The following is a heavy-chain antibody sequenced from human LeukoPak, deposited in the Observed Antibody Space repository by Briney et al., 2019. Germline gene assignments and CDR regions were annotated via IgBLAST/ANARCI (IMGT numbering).Heavy chain of an antibody. J-gene: IGHJ6*04. CDR1: GFTFSSYG. V-gene: IGHV3-30*18. CDR3: AKDYYGYGMDV. CDR2: ISYDGSNK. Sequence: PGRSLRLSCAASGFTFSSYGMHWVRQAPGKGLEWVAVISYDGSNKYYADSVKGRFTISRDNSKNTLYPQMNSLRAEDTAVYYCAKDYYGYGMDVWGKGTTVTVSS.